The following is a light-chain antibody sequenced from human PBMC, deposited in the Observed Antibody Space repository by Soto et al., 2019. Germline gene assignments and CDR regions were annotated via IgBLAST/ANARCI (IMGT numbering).Light chain of an antibody. Sequence: EIGMTQSPGTLSLSPGERATLSCRASQSVSSSYLAWYQQKPGQAPRLLIFGTSTRAAGFPDRFSGSGSGTDFTLTISRLEPEDFAVYYCQQYGSSPRTFGQGTKVDI. CDR3: QQYGSSPRT. V-gene: IGKV3-20*01. CDR1: QSVSSSY. CDR2: GTS. J-gene: IGKJ1*01.